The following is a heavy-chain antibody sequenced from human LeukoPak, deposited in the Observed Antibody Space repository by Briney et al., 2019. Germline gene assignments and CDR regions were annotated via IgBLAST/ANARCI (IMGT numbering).Heavy chain of an antibody. CDR1: GGSISSSSYY. V-gene: IGHV4-39*07. J-gene: IGHJ4*02. CDR3: ARVAANYYDSSGYHFDY. CDR2: IYYSGST. Sequence: SETLSLTCTVSGGSISSSSYYWGWIRQPPGKGLEWIGSIYYSGSTYYNPSLKSRVTISVGTSKNQFSLKLSSVTAADTAVYYCARVAANYYDSSGYHFDYWGQGTLVTVSS. D-gene: IGHD3-22*01.